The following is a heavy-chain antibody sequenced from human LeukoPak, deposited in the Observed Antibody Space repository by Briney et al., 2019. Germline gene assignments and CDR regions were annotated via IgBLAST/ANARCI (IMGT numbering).Heavy chain of an antibody. CDR1: GGSFSGYY. V-gene: IGHV4-34*01. CDR3: ARAVSYDFWSGYHLVGWFDP. J-gene: IGHJ5*02. D-gene: IGHD3-3*01. CDR2: INHSGST. Sequence: SETLSLTCAVYGGSFSGYYWSWIRQPPGKGLEWIGEINHSGSTNYNPSLKSRVTISVDTSKNEFSLKLSSVTAADTAVYYCARAVSYDFWSGYHLVGWFDPWGQGTLVTVSS.